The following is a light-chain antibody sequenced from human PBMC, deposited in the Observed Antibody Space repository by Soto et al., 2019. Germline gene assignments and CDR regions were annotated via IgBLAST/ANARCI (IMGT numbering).Light chain of an antibody. CDR3: QHRANVVS. V-gene: IGKV3-11*01. Sequence: EIVLTQSPATLSLSPGDRATLSCRASQSVSNYLALYQQKPGQVPKLLIYDTFHRAPGIPVRFSGSGFGTDFTLTISSLESDDFAVYYCQHRANVVSFGGGTKMEIK. J-gene: IGKJ4*01. CDR1: QSVSNY. CDR2: DTF.